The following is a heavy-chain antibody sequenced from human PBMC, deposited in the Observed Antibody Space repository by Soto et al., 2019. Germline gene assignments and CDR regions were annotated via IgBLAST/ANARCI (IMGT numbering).Heavy chain of an antibody. CDR2: ISGSGGST. D-gene: IGHD4-17*01. V-gene: IGHV3-23*01. J-gene: IGHJ4*02. Sequence: EVQLLESGGGLVQPGGSLRLSCAASGFTFSSYAMTWVRQAPGKGLEWVSTISGSGGSTFYAGSVKGRFTVSRDNSKNTLFLQINSLRAEDTAVYYCAQENGDYESLDSWGQGTLVAVSS. CDR1: GFTFSSYA. CDR3: AQENGDYESLDS.